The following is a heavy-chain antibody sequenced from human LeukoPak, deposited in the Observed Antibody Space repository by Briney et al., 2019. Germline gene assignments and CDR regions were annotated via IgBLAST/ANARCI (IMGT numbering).Heavy chain of an antibody. J-gene: IGHJ4*02. CDR3: AKDRGNIYCSSTSCYFDY. CDR1: GFTFSSYA. V-gene: IGHV3-23*01. CDR2: VSGSGRST. Sequence: GRSLRLSCAASGFTFSSYAMSWVRQVPGKGLEWVSAVSGSGRSTNYADSVKGRFTISRDNSKNTLYLQMNSLRAEDTAVYYCAKDRGNIYCSSTSCYFDYWGQGTLVTVSS. D-gene: IGHD2-2*01.